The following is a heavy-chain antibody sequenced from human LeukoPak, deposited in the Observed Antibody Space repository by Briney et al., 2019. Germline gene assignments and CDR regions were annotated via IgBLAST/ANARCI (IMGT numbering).Heavy chain of an antibody. CDR1: GGSISSGDYY. D-gene: IGHD5-18*01. CDR3: ARDRGTAMVLDAFDI. J-gene: IGHJ3*02. CDR2: IYYSGST. V-gene: IGHV4-30-4*08. Sequence: SQTLSLTCTVSGGSISSGDYYWSWIRQPPGKGLEWIGYIYYSGSTYYNPSLKSRVTISVDTPKNQFSLKLSSVTAADTAVYYCARDRGTAMVLDAFDIWGQGIMVTVSS.